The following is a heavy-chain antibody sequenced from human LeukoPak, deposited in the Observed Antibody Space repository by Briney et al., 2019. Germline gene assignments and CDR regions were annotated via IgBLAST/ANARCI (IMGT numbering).Heavy chain of an antibody. CDR1: GGSVTSDSCF. Sequence: PSETLSLTCTVSGGSVTSDSCFWSWIRQPPGKGLEWIGYIHYNEGTNYNPSLESRVTISVDTSKNQFSLKLSSVTAADTAVYYCARDPGLVGALVFDYWGQGTLVTVSS. V-gene: IGHV4-61*01. J-gene: IGHJ4*02. D-gene: IGHD1-26*01. CDR3: ARDPGLVGALVFDY. CDR2: IHYNEGT.